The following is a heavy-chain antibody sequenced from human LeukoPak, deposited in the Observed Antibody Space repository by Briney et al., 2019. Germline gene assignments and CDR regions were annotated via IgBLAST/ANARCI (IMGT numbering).Heavy chain of an antibody. CDR2: VKNGGNT. Sequence: SETLSLTCAVYGGSFSGYYWGWIRQPPGKGLEWIGYVKNGGNTYYSQSLQSRVTISVDTSKNQFSLKLTSVTAADTAVYYCARSVRIWGQGTLVTVSS. CDR3: ARSVRI. J-gene: IGHJ3*02. CDR1: GGSFSGYY. V-gene: IGHV4-34*01.